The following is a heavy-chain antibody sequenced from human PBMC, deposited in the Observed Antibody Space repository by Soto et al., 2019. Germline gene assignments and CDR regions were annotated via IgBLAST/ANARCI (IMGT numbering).Heavy chain of an antibody. CDR1: GYTFTSYG. CDR2: ISTYNGNT. V-gene: IGHV1-18*01. D-gene: IGHD3-22*01. CDR3: AREGPPNGYYDSGGYYPLDY. J-gene: IGHJ4*02. Sequence: QVQLVQSGAEVKKPGASVKVSCKASGYTFTSYGISWVRQAPGQGLEWMGWISTYNGNTNYAQKLQGRVTMTTDISTSTAYMELRSLRSDDTAVFYCAREGPPNGYYDSGGYYPLDYWGQGTLVTVSS.